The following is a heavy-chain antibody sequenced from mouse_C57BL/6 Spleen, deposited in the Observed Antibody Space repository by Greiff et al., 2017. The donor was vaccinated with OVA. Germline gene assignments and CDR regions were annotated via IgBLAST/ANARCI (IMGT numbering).Heavy chain of an antibody. V-gene: IGHV1-80*01. Sequence: QVQLQQSGAELVKPGASVKISCKASGYAFSSYWMNWVKQRPGKGLEWIGQIYPGDGDTNYNGKFKGKATLTADKSSSTAYMQLSSLTSEDSAVYFCARSHRYYDYFDYWGQGTTLTVSS. J-gene: IGHJ2*01. D-gene: IGHD2-4*01. CDR1: GYAFSSYW. CDR2: IYPGDGDT. CDR3: ARSHRYYDYFDY.